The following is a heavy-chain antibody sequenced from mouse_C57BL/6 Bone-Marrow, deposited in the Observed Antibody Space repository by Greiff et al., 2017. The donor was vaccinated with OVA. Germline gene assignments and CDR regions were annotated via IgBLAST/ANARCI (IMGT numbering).Heavy chain of an antibody. CDR2: IDPENGDT. J-gene: IGHJ4*01. V-gene: IGHV14-4*01. CDR3: TTALLITTVVATDAMDY. D-gene: IGHD1-1*01. Sequence: VQLQQSGAELVRPGASVKLSCTASGFNIKDDYMHWVKQRPEQGLEWIGWIDPENGDTEYASKFQGKATITADTSSNTAYLQLSSLTSEDTAVYYCTTALLITTVVATDAMDYWGQGTSVTVSS. CDR1: GFNIKDDY.